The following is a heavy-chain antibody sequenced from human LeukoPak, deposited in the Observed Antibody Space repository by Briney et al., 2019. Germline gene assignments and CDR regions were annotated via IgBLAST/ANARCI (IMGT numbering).Heavy chain of an antibody. D-gene: IGHD6-19*01. CDR1: GFTFSDFW. V-gene: IGHV3-74*01. J-gene: IGHJ4*02. Sequence: GGSLRLSCAASGFTFSDFWMHWVRQVPGKGLECLSQIRYDGNDPYYADSVKGRFTSSRDNAKNTRYLQMNSLRAEDTAVYFCVRGTSGWSGLDYWGQGTLVTVSS. CDR3: VRGTSGWSGLDY. CDR2: IRYDGNDP.